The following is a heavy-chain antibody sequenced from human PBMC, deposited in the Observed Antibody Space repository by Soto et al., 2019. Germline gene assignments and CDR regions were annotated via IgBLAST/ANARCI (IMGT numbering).Heavy chain of an antibody. D-gene: IGHD3-10*01. CDR3: ARFSHYYGSGSYYWFDP. J-gene: IGHJ5*02. CDR2: IYYSGST. V-gene: IGHV4-31*03. CDR1: GGSISSGGYY. Sequence: SETLSLTCTVSGGSISSGGYYWSWIRQHPGKGLEWIGYIYYSGSTYYNPSLKSRVTISVDTSKNQFSLKLSSVTAADTAFYYCARFSHYYGSGSYYWFDPWGQGTLVTVS.